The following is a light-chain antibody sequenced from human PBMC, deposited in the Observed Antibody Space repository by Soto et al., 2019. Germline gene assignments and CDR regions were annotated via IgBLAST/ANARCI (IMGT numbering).Light chain of an antibody. J-gene: IGLJ2*01. Sequence: QPVLTQSPSASASLGASVKLTCTLSSGHNSYAIAWHQQQPEKGPRYLMKLNSDGSHSKGDGIPDRFSGSNSGAERYLTISSLQSEDEADYYCQTWGTGIHVVFGGGTQLTVL. CDR3: QTWGTGIHVV. V-gene: IGLV4-69*01. CDR2: LNSDGSH. CDR1: SGHNSYA.